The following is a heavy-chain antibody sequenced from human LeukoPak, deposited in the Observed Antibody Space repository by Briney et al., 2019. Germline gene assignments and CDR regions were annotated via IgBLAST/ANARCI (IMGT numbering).Heavy chain of an antibody. CDR1: GFTFSSYS. Sequence: PGGSLRLSCAASGFTFSSYSMNWVRQAPGKGLEWVSAISGSGGSTYYADSVKGRFTISRDNSKKTLYLQMNSLRAEDTAVYYCAKAVTYYYDSSGYFDYWGQGTLVTVSS. CDR2: ISGSGGST. D-gene: IGHD3-22*01. J-gene: IGHJ4*02. CDR3: AKAVTYYYDSSGYFDY. V-gene: IGHV3-23*01.